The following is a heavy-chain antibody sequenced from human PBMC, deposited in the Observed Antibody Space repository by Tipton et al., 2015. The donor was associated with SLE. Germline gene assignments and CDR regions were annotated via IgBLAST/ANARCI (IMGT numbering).Heavy chain of an antibody. V-gene: IGHV4-4*07. D-gene: IGHD2-2*01. CDR1: GASVSKYY. J-gene: IGHJ4*02. Sequence: TLSLTCTVSGASVSKYYWSWIRQPAGKGLEWIGRIYIDGSGSIKYNPSLKGRVTMSVDTSKNQVSLILTSVTAADAAVYYCARRKYQLPFDYWGQGTLVTVSS. CDR3: ARRKYQLPFDY. CDR2: IYIDGSGSI.